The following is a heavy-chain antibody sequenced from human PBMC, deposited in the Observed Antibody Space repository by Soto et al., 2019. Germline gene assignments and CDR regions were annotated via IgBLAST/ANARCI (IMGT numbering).Heavy chain of an antibody. V-gene: IGHV1-2*04. Sequence: VKVSCKASGYTFTGYYMHWVRQAPGQGLEWMGWINPNSGGTNYAQKFQGWVTMTRDTSISTAYMELSRLRSDDTAVYYCARSIMYSSSWPNYYYYGMDVWGQGTTVTVSS. J-gene: IGHJ6*02. D-gene: IGHD6-13*01. CDR3: ARSIMYSSSWPNYYYYGMDV. CDR2: INPNSGGT. CDR1: GYTFTGYY.